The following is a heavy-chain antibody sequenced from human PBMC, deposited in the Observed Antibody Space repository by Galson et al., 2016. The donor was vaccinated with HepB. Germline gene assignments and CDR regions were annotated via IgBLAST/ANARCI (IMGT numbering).Heavy chain of an antibody. CDR1: GGSIKTFY. D-gene: IGHD3-22*01. CDR2: VYHSGST. CDR3: ASTTYYYDSIDYSAVYFQH. Sequence: SETLSLTCTVSGGSIKTFYWSWIRESPGKGLEWIGHVYHSGSTNYNPSLQSRLTMAVDTPQNQFPLRLTSVTAADTAVYYCASTTYYYDSIDYSAVYFQHWGRGTLVIVSS. J-gene: IGHJ1*01. V-gene: IGHV4-59*01.